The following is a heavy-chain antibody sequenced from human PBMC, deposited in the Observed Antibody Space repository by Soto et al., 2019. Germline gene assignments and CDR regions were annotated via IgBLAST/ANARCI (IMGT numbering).Heavy chain of an antibody. Sequence: LSLTCTVSGGSINDFYWSWIRQPPGKGLEWIGYIYYSGSTDYNPSLKGRVTISVDTSKNQFSLKLRSVTAADTAVYYCARVGGVAARTFDYWGQGTMVTVSS. CDR2: IYYSGST. CDR3: ARVGGVAARTFDY. CDR1: GGSINDFY. D-gene: IGHD6-6*01. J-gene: IGHJ4*02. V-gene: IGHV4-59*01.